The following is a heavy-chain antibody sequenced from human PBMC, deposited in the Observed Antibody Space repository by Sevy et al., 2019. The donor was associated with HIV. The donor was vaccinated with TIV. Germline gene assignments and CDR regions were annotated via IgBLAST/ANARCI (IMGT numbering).Heavy chain of an antibody. CDR2: IYPGDSDT. Sequence: GESRKIACKGSGYSLTSYWIGWVRQMPGKGLEWMGIIYPGDSDTRYSPSFQGQVTISADKSISTAYLQWSSLKASDTAMYYCARRPYYDYAFDIWGQGTMVTVSS. V-gene: IGHV5-51*01. J-gene: IGHJ3*02. CDR1: GYSLTSYW. D-gene: IGHD3-22*01. CDR3: ARRPYYDYAFDI.